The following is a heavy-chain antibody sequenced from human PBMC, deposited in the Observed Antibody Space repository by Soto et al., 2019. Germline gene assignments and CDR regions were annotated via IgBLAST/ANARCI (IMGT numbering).Heavy chain of an antibody. CDR2: ISYDGSNK. CDR3: ARELSGSDAFDI. CDR1: GFTFSSYA. D-gene: IGHD3-22*01. V-gene: IGHV3-30-3*01. Sequence: PGGSLRLSCAASGFTFSSYAMHWVRKAPGKGLEWVAVISYDGSNKYYADSVKGRFTISRDNSKNTLYLQMNSLRAEDTAVYYCARELSGSDAFDIWGQGTMVTVSS. J-gene: IGHJ3*02.